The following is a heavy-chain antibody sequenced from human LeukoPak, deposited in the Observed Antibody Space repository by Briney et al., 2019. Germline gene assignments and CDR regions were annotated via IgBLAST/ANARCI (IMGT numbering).Heavy chain of an antibody. CDR2: IYYSGST. D-gene: IGHD2-2*01. V-gene: IGHV4-59*12. J-gene: IGHJ5*02. CDR1: GDSISSFY. CDR3: AREGYCSSTSCAWNWFDP. Sequence: SETLSLTCTVSGDSISSFYWTWIRQPPGKGLEWVGSIYYSGSTYYNPSLKSRVTISVDTSKNQFSLKLSSVTAADTAVYYCAREGYCSSTSCAWNWFDPWGQGTLVTVSS.